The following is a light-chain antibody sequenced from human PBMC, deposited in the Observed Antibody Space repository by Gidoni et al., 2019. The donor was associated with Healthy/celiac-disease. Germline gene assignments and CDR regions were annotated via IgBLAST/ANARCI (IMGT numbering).Light chain of an antibody. Sequence: IVLTQSPATLSLSPGERATLSCRASQSVSSYLAWYQQKPGQAPRLLIYDASNRATGIPARFSGSGSGTDFTLTISSLEPEDFAVYYCQQHSNWALTFGGGTKVEIK. CDR3: QQHSNWALT. J-gene: IGKJ4*01. CDR1: QSVSSY. CDR2: DAS. V-gene: IGKV3-11*01.